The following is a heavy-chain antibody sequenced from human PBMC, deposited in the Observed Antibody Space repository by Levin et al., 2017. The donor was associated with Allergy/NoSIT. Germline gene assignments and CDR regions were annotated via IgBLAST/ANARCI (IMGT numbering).Heavy chain of an antibody. J-gene: IGHJ4*02. D-gene: IGHD3-22*01. CDR1: GFTFSSYG. Sequence: GESLKISCAASGFTFSSYGMHWVRQAPGKGLEWVAVISYDGSNKYYADSVKGRFTISRDNSKNTLYLQMNSLRAEDTAVYYCAKDPYYYDSSGYGVDYWGQGTLVTVSS. CDR3: AKDPYYYDSSGYGVDY. CDR2: ISYDGSNK. V-gene: IGHV3-30*18.